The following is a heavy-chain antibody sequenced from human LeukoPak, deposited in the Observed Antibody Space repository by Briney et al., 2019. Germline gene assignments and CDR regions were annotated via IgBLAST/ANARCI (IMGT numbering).Heavy chain of an antibody. D-gene: IGHD1-1*01. V-gene: IGHV3-30-3*01. CDR2: ISHDGSNK. CDR1: GFTFSSYA. Sequence: AGGSLRLSCAASGFTFSSYAMHWVRQAPGKGLEWVAVISHDGSNKYYADSVKGRFTISRDNSKNTLYLQMNSLRAEDTAVYYCARELYNWNDEGTLDPWGQGTLVTVSS. J-gene: IGHJ5*02. CDR3: ARELYNWNDEGTLDP.